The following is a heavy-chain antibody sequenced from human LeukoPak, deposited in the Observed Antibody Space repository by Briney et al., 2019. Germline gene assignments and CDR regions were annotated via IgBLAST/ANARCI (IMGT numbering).Heavy chain of an antibody. D-gene: IGHD5-18*01. V-gene: IGHV3-23*01. Sequence: GASLRLSCAASGFTFTTYAMTWVRQAPGKGLEWVSSIGAGGAATFYSDSVKGRFTISRDNSMNTLYLQMSSLRADDTAVYYCGRPTKFSLIQGDGVDFWGQGTTVTVSS. CDR3: GRPTKFSLIQGDGVDF. J-gene: IGHJ6*02. CDR1: GFTFTTYA. CDR2: IGAGGAAT.